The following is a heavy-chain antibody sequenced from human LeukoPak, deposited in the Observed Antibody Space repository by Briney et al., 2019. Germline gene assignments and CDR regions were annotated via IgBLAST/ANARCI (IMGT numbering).Heavy chain of an antibody. Sequence: SVKVSCKASGGTFSSYGISRVRQAPGQGLEWMGGIIPIFGTANYAQKFQGRVTITADKSTSTAYMELSSLRSEDTAVYYCARGGTAMVTEYDAFDIWGQGTMVTVSS. CDR1: GGTFSSYG. V-gene: IGHV1-69*06. CDR3: ARGGTAMVTEYDAFDI. D-gene: IGHD5-18*01. J-gene: IGHJ3*02. CDR2: IIPIFGTA.